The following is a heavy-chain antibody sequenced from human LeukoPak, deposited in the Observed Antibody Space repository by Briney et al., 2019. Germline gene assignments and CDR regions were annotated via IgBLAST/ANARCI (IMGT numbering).Heavy chain of an antibody. CDR2: IYFSGST. D-gene: IGHD6-19*01. CDR3: ARHLAVAVAS. CDR1: GDYISSISYY. J-gene: IGHJ4*02. Sequence: SEPLSLTCTVSGDYISSISYYWGRIRKPPGKGLEWIGSIYFSGSTYYNPSLRSRVTISVDTSKNQFSLKLRSVTAADTAVYYCARHLAVAVASWGQGTLVTVSS. V-gene: IGHV4-39*01.